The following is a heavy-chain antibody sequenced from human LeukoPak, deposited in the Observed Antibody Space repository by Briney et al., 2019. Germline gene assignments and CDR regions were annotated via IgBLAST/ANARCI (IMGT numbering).Heavy chain of an antibody. V-gene: IGHV1-69*04. Sequence: ASVKVSCKASGGTFSSYAISWVRQAPGQGLAWMGRIIPILGIANYAQKFQGRVTITADKSTSTAYMELSSLRSEDTAVYYCARGTGQQLGYLGFDPWGQGTLVTVSS. CDR1: GGTFSSYA. CDR2: IIPILGIA. J-gene: IGHJ5*02. CDR3: ARGTGQQLGYLGFDP. D-gene: IGHD6-13*01.